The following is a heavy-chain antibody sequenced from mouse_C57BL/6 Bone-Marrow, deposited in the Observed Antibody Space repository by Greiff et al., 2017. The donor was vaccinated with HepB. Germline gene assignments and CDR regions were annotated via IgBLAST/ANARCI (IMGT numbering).Heavy chain of an antibody. Sequence: EVKLVESGGDLVKPGGSLKLSCAASGFTFSSYGMSWVRQTPDKRLEWVATISSGGSYTYYPDSVKGRFTISRDNAKNNLYLQMSSLKSEDTAMYYCARLGLLDYWGQGTTLTVSS. D-gene: IGHD4-1*01. CDR3: ARLGLLDY. CDR2: ISSGGSYT. CDR1: GFTFSSYG. V-gene: IGHV5-6*01. J-gene: IGHJ2*01.